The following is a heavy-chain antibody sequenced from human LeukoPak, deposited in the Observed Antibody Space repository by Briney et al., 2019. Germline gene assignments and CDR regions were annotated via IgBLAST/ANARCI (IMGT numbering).Heavy chain of an antibody. D-gene: IGHD2-15*01. V-gene: IGHV3-13*01. Sequence: GGSLRLSCAASGFTFSSYDMHWVRQATGKGLEWVSAIGTAGDTHYPGSVKGRFTISRENAKNSLYLQMNSLRAGDTAVYYCARDRGGGHMDVWGKGTTVTISS. CDR3: ARDRGGGHMDV. CDR2: IGTAGDT. J-gene: IGHJ6*03. CDR1: GFTFSSYD.